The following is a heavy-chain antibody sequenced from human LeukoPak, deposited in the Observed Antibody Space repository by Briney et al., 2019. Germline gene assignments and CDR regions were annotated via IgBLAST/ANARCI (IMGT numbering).Heavy chain of an antibody. CDR3: ARDRRVTMPSYYYGMDV. Sequence: ASVKVSCKASGHTSTTYAIHWVRQAPGQGLEWMGWINAGNGNIKYSQKLQGRVTITGDTSASTAYMELSSLRSEDTAVYYCARDRRVTMPSYYYGMDVWGQGTTVTVSS. CDR1: GHTSTTYA. CDR2: INAGNGNI. V-gene: IGHV1-3*01. D-gene: IGHD3-10*01. J-gene: IGHJ6*02.